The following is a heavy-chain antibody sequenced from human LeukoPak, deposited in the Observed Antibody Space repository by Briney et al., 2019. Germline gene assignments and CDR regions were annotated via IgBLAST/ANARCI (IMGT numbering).Heavy chain of an antibody. V-gene: IGHV3-74*01. D-gene: IGHD1-1*01. CDR1: GVTFSSYW. CDR3: ARDLGDDPGMS. CDR2: ITSDGSST. J-gene: IGHJ5*02. Sequence: PGGSLRLSCAASGVTFSSYWMHWVREAPGKGLVWVSRITSDGSSTSYADSVKRRFTISRDNAKNPLYLQMNSLRAEDTAVYYCARDLGDDPGMSWGQGTLVTVSS.